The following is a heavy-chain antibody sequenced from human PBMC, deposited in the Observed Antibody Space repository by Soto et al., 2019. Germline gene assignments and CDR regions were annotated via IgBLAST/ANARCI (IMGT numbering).Heavy chain of an antibody. CDR1: GFSFSSYK. CDR3: TRDPYDFWSGYPYYYYYGMDV. V-gene: IGHV3-48*01. CDR2: ISSSSSTI. Sequence: GGSLRLSCAASGFSFSSYKMNWVRQAPGKGLEWVSYISSSSSTIYYADSVKGRFTISRANAKNSLYLQMNSLKTEDTAVYYCTRDPYDFWSGYPYYYYYGMDVWGQGTTVTVSS. J-gene: IGHJ6*02. D-gene: IGHD3-3*01.